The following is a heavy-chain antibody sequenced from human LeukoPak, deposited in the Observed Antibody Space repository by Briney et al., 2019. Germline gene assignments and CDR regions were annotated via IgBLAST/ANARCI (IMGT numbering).Heavy chain of an antibody. D-gene: IGHD3-9*01. CDR1: GFTFSHYA. CDR3: AATHYDILTGYYIPYFDY. Sequence: GGSLRLSCEASGFTFSHYAMHWVRQAPGKGLEWVSAISGSGGSTYYADSVKGRFTISRDNSKNTLYLQMNSLRAEDTAVYYCAATHYDILTGYYIPYFDYWGQGTLVTVSS. J-gene: IGHJ4*02. CDR2: ISGSGGST. V-gene: IGHV3-23*01.